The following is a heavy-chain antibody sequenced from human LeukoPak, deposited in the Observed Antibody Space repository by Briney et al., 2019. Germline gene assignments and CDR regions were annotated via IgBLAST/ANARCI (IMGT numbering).Heavy chain of an antibody. CDR1: GFTFSSYA. V-gene: IGHV3-30*04. Sequence: GRSLRLSCAASGFTFSSYAMHWVRQAPGKGLEWVAVMSHDGSDKYYTDSVKGRFTISRDNSKNTLYLQMNSLRAEDTAVYYCARASFLMLRGLTKMPSFPFDYWGQGTLVTVSS. CDR3: ARASFLMLRGLTKMPSFPFDY. J-gene: IGHJ4*02. CDR2: MSHDGSDK. D-gene: IGHD3-10*01.